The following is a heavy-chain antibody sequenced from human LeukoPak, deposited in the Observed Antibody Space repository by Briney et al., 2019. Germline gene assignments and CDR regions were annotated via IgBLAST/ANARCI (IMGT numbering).Heavy chain of an antibody. D-gene: IGHD5-12*01. J-gene: IGHJ4*02. CDR3: ARDVRWLRFVFDN. V-gene: IGHV3-33*01. CDR1: GFMFRSYG. Sequence: QPGGSLRLSCVASGFMFRSYGMHWVRQAPGKGLEWVAVIWYDGSYEYYADSVKGRFTISRDNSNNTLFLQMNSLRVEDTAVYYCARDVRWLRFVFDNWGQGTLVTVSS. CDR2: IWYDGSYE.